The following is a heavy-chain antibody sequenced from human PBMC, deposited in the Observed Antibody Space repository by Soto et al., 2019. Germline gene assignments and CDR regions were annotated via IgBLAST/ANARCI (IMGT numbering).Heavy chain of an antibody. CDR1: GGSISSGGYY. V-gene: IGHV4-31*03. Sequence: LSLTCTVSGGSISSGGYYWSWIRQHPGKGLEWIGYIYYSGSTYYNPSLKSRVTISVDTSKNQFSLKLSSVTAADTAVYYCARRSGPPTVTTAHIVYWGQGTLVTVSS. CDR2: IYYSGST. J-gene: IGHJ4*02. D-gene: IGHD4-17*01. CDR3: ARRSGPPTVTTAHIVY.